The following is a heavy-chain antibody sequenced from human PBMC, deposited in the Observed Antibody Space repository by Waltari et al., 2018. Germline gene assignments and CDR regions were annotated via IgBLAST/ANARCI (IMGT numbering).Heavy chain of an antibody. CDR1: GLELFPSA. CDR3: AREIGLATSSYFDY. CDR2: IVTSGEST. Sequence: EAKLLESGGGLVQMGGSLRLSGVASGLELFPSAMSWVRHTPGRGLEWVSSIVTSGESTSYADSVKGRFTISRDNSKNQMYLEMNSLTLEDTAVYYCAREIGLATSSYFDYWGQGILVTVSP. D-gene: IGHD6-6*01. J-gene: IGHJ4*02. V-gene: IGHV3-23*01.